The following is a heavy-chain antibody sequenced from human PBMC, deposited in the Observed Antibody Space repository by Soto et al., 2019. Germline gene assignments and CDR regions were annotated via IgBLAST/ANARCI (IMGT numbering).Heavy chain of an antibody. Sequence: GGSLRLSCAASGFTFSDYYMSWIRQAPGKGLEWVSSITSSGSTTYYTDSVKGRFTISRDNSKNTLFLQMNSLRAEDTALYYCARDSRNRNFFDYWGQGALVTVSS. CDR1: GFTFSDYY. V-gene: IGHV3-11*01. CDR3: ARDSRNRNFFDY. J-gene: IGHJ4*02. CDR2: ITSSGSTT. D-gene: IGHD2-2*01.